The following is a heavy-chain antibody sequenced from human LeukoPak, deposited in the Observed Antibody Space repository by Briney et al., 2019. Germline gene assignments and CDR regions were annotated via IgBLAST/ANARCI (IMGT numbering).Heavy chain of an antibody. D-gene: IGHD3-9*01. Sequence: GGSLRLSCAASGFTFSSYSMNWVRQAPGKGLEWVSYISTRTISCADSVKGRFTISRDNAKNSVYLQMNSLRDEDTAVYFCARDIDWGFDRWGQGTLVTVSS. CDR1: GFTFSSYS. CDR3: ARDIDWGFDR. V-gene: IGHV3-48*02. CDR2: ISTRTI. J-gene: IGHJ4*02.